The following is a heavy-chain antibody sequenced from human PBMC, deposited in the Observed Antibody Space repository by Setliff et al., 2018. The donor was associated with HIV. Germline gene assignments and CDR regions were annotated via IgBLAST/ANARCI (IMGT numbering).Heavy chain of an antibody. CDR1: GGSISTYY. J-gene: IGHJ5*02. CDR2: VSTSGST. D-gene: IGHD2-15*01. V-gene: IGHV4-4*07. Sequence: ETLSLTCTVSGGSISTYYWSWIRQPAGKGLEWIGCVSTSGSTKYNPSLKSRVTMSLDTSKNEFSLKLSSVTAADTAVYYCARGQYCGGGSCYSPSYNWFDPWGQGTLVTVSS. CDR3: ARGQYCGGGSCYSPSYNWFDP.